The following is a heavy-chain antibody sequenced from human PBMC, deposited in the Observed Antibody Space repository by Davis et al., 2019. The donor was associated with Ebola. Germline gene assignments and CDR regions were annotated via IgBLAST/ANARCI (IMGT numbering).Heavy chain of an antibody. V-gene: IGHV4-59*01. CDR3: ARARFAIAAAGLLYYYYYGMDV. J-gene: IGHJ6*02. CDR2: IYYSGST. D-gene: IGHD6-13*01. CDR1: GGSISSYY. Sequence: MPGGSLRLSCTVSGGSISSYYWSWIRQPPGKGLEWIGYIYYSGSTNYNHSLKSRVTISVDTSKNQISLKLSSVTAADTAVYYCARARFAIAAAGLLYYYYYGMDVWGQGTTVTVSS.